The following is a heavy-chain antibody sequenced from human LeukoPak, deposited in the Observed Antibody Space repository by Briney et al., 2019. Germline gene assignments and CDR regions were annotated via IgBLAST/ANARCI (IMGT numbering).Heavy chain of an antibody. CDR1: GFMFSSYE. Sequence: PGGSLRLSCAASGFMFSSYEMNWVPQAPGKGLEWVGFIRSKTYGGTTEYAASVKGRFTISRDDSKSIAYLQLNSLKSEDTAVYYCTRGRQTDHWGQGTLVTVSS. CDR2: IRSKTYGGTT. V-gene: IGHV3-49*04. J-gene: IGHJ5*02. CDR3: TRGRQTDH.